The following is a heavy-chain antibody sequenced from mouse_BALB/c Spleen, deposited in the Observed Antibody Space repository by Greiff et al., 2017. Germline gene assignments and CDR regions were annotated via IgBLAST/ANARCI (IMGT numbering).Heavy chain of an antibody. D-gene: IGHD3-1*01. V-gene: IGHV3-2*02. J-gene: IGHJ1*01. CDR1: GYSITSDYA. CDR3: ASDGATGYWYFDV. Sequence: EVKLVESGPGLVKPSQSLSLTCTVTGYSITSDYAWNWIRQFPGNKLEWMGYISYSGSTSYNPSLKSRISITRDTSKNQFFLQLNSVTTEDTATYYCASDGATGYWYFDVWGAGTTVTVSS. CDR2: ISYSGST.